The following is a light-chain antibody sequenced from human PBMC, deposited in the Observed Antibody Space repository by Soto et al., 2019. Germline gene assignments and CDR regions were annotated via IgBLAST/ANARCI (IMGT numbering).Light chain of an antibody. V-gene: IGKV1-39*01. CDR2: AAS. CDR1: QSIRSY. CDR3: QQRYITPRN. Sequence: IQLTQSTSSLPASVGYTVTLICRASQSIRSYLNWYQHKLGKAPKIVIYAASSLQSGVPSRFTGSGSGTDFTLTITSLQTEDFATYYCQQRYITPRNFGPGTKVDI. J-gene: IGKJ3*01.